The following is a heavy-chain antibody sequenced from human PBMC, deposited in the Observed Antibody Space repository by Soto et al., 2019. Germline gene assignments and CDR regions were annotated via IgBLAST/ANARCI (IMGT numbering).Heavy chain of an antibody. V-gene: IGHV3-21*01. CDR3: VRARSTDSRPDY. Sequence: GGSLRLCCAASGFTFSLYSMIWVRQAPGKGREWVASITSSSSYIYYEDSLKGRFTISRDNAKNSLFLQLDSLRAEDTAVYFCVRARSTDSRPDYWGQGTLVTVSS. D-gene: IGHD3-22*01. CDR1: GFTFSLYS. CDR2: ITSSSSYI. J-gene: IGHJ4*02.